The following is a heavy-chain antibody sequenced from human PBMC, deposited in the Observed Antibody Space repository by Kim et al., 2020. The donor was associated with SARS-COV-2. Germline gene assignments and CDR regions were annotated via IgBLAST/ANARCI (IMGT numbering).Heavy chain of an antibody. CDR1: GDTLTIYH. CDR3: VGAIGWGSENWYFDV. V-gene: IGHV1-8*01. CDR2: INPNRGNS. Sequence: ASVKVSCKAPGDTLTIYHINWVRQAAGQGLEWMGWINPNRGNSGYAQKLQGRFTMTRDTSISTVYMELSSLTYEDTAGYYWVGAIGWGSENWYFDVWGRG. J-gene: IGHJ2*01. D-gene: IGHD7-27*01.